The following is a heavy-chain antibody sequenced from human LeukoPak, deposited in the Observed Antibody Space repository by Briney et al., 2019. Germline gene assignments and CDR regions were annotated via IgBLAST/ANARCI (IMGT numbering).Heavy chain of an antibody. CDR2: IDGNGNNK. CDR1: RFTFSRYA. V-gene: IGHV3-74*01. J-gene: IGHJ4*01. D-gene: IGHD3-22*01. Sequence: GGSLRLSCAASRFTFSRYAMNWVRQAPGKGLVWVSRIDGNGNNKNYADSVKGRFSTSRDNAKSTLYLQMNSLRAEDTAVYYCARGPGSSGGAYVGDYWGHGTLVTVSS. CDR3: ARGPGSSGGAYVGDY.